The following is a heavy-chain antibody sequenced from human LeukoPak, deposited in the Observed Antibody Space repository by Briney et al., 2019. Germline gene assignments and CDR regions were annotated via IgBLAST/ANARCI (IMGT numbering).Heavy chain of an antibody. V-gene: IGHV3-30*14. CDR2: TSYDGSNK. CDR3: ARDYCSSTSCMDAFDI. D-gene: IGHD2-2*01. CDR1: GFTFSSYA. Sequence: PGGSLRLSCAASGFTFSSYAMHWVRQAPGKGLEWVAVTSYDGSNKYYADSVKGRFTISRDNSKNTLYLQMNSLRAEDTAVYYCARDYCSSTSCMDAFDIWGQGTMVTVSS. J-gene: IGHJ3*02.